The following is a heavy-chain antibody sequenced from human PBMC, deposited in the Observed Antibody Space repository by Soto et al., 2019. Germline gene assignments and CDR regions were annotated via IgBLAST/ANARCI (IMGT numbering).Heavy chain of an antibody. D-gene: IGHD2-2*01. CDR3: ARLVEDYYFYGMDV. CDR2: ISHSGGT. Sequence: QVQLQESGPGLVKPSGTLSLTCAVSGGSISNSNWWSWVRQPPGKGLEWIGDISHSGGTNYNPSLKSRVSISVDQPKNQFSLRLNSVTAADAAVYYCARLVEDYYFYGMDVWGQGTTVAVSS. V-gene: IGHV4-4*02. CDR1: GGSISNSNW. J-gene: IGHJ6*02.